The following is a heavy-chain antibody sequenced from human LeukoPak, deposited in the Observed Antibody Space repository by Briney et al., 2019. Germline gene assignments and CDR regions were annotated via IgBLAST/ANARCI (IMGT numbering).Heavy chain of an antibody. V-gene: IGHV4-59*01. CDR1: GGSIGNYY. CDR2: IYYSGTT. Sequence: VKPSETLSLTCTVSGGSIGNYYWGWIRQPPGKGLEWIGSIYYSGTTKYNPSLKSRVSISVDTSKNHSSLKVSSVTAADTAVYYCARKPKGSSNFDYWGQGTLVTVSS. D-gene: IGHD6-13*01. J-gene: IGHJ4*02. CDR3: ARKPKGSSNFDY.